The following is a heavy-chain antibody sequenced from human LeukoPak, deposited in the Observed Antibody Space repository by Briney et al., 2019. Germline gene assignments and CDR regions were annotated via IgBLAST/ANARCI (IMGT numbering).Heavy chain of an antibody. V-gene: IGHV1-69*13. D-gene: IGHD2-2*01. CDR2: IIPIFGTA. J-gene: IGHJ4*02. Sequence: SVTVSCKASGGTFSSYAISWVRQAPGQGLEWMGGIIPIFGTANYAQKFQGRATITANESTSTAYMELSSLRSEDTAVYYCARAYCSSTSCYHLDYWGQGTLVPVSS. CDR3: ARAYCSSTSCYHLDY. CDR1: GGTFSSYA.